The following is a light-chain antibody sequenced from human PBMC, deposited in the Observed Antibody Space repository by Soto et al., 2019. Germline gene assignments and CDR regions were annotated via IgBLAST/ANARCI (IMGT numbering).Light chain of an antibody. Sequence: DIQMTQSPSSLSASLGDRVTITCRASQSISSYLNWFQQKPGKAPKVLIYAASSLQSGVPSRFSGSGSGTDFTLTISSLQPEDSATYYCQQSYSTPFTFGPGTKVDIK. CDR3: QQSYSTPFT. CDR2: AAS. CDR1: QSISSY. J-gene: IGKJ3*01. V-gene: IGKV1-39*01.